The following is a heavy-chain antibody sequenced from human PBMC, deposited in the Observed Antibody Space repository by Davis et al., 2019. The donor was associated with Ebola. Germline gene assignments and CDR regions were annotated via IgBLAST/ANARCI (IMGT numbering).Heavy chain of an antibody. V-gene: IGHV1-18*04. CDR1: GYTFTSYG. J-gene: IGHJ4*02. Sequence: ASVKVSCKASGYTFTSYGISWVRQAPGQGLEWMGWIITDNDNRNYAQKFQGRVTMTRHTSINSAYMELSSLRSEDTAVYYCVRGAVEGYCRDGSCYTLDSWGQGTLVTVSS. CDR2: IITDNDNR. D-gene: IGHD2-15*01. CDR3: VRGAVEGYCRDGSCYTLDS.